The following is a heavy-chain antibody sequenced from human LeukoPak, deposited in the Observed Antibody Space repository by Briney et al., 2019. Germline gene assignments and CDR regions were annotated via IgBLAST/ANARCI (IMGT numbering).Heavy chain of an antibody. Sequence: GGSLRLSCAASGFTFSSYWMSWVRQAPGKGLEWVANIKQDGSEKYYVDSVKGRFTISRDNAKNSLYLQMNSLRAEDTAVYYCARVYCSGGSCYSSHLEGGGAFDIWGQGTMVTVSS. CDR3: ARVYCSGGSCYSSHLEGGGAFDI. CDR1: GFTFSSYW. CDR2: IKQDGSEK. J-gene: IGHJ3*02. D-gene: IGHD2-15*01. V-gene: IGHV3-7*01.